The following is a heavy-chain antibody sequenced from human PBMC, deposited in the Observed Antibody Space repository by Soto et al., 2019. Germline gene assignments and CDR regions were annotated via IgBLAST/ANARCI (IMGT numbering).Heavy chain of an antibody. CDR1: GYTFTDYH. CDR3: AREGGSETLQPSYNWFNT. J-gene: IGHJ5*02. V-gene: IGHV1-2*02. D-gene: IGHD6-25*01. CDR2: INANNGGA. Sequence: ASVKVSCKASGYTFTDYHIHWVRQAPGQGLEFMGWINANNGGAGSAQQFQGRVTVTRDTSITTVYMELSNLRSDDTAVYYCAREGGSETLQPSYNWFNTWGQGTLVTVSS.